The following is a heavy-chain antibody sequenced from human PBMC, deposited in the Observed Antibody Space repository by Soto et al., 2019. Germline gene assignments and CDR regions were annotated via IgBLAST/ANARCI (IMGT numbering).Heavy chain of an antibody. Sequence: ASVKVSCKASGYTFTGYYMHWVRQAPGQGLEWMGWINPNSGGTNYAQKFQGWVTMTRDTSISTAYMELSRLRSDDTAVYYCARGNSDDSSGYRPTAIFDYWGQGTLVTVSS. CDR1: GYTFTGYY. D-gene: IGHD3-22*01. J-gene: IGHJ4*02. CDR3: ARGNSDDSSGYRPTAIFDY. CDR2: INPNSGGT. V-gene: IGHV1-2*04.